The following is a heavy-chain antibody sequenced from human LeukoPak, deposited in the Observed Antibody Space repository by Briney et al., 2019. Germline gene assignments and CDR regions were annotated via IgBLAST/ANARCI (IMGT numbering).Heavy chain of an antibody. V-gene: IGHV3-23*01. J-gene: IGHJ4*02. CDR3: AKDIYSSSHYFDY. CDR2: ITATGLHI. Sequence: PGGSLRLFCAGSGVTFSGYSMNWVRQAPGKGLEWVSAITATGLHIYYADSVKGRFTISRDNSKNTLYLQMNSLRAEDTAVYYCAKDIYSSSHYFDYWGQGTLVTVSS. D-gene: IGHD6-6*01. CDR1: GVTFSGYS.